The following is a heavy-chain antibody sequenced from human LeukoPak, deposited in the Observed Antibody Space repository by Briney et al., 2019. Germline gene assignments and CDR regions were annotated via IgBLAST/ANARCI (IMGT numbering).Heavy chain of an antibody. CDR3: ARGVPYYYDSSGALFDY. Sequence: GGSLRLSCAASGFTFSSYAMHWVRQAPGKGLEWVAVISYDGSNKYYAASVKGRFTISRDNSKNTLYLQMNSLRAEDTAVYYCARGVPYYYDSSGALFDYWGQGTLVTVSS. CDR2: ISYDGSNK. CDR1: GFTFSSYA. V-gene: IGHV3-30*04. D-gene: IGHD3-22*01. J-gene: IGHJ4*02.